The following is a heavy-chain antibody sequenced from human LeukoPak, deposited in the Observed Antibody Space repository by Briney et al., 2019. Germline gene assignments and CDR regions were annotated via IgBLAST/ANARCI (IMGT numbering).Heavy chain of an antibody. J-gene: IGHJ3*02. CDR2: IYYVGST. D-gene: IGHD3-22*01. CDR1: GGSISSYY. V-gene: IGHV4-59*08. CDR3: ARHTYYYDSSGYYLDAFDI. Sequence: SETLSLTCIVSGGSISSYYWSWFRQPPGKGLGGIGYIYYVGSTNYNPSLKSRVTISVDTSKNQFSLKLSSVTAADTAVYYCARHTYYYDSSGYYLDAFDIWGQGTMVTVSS.